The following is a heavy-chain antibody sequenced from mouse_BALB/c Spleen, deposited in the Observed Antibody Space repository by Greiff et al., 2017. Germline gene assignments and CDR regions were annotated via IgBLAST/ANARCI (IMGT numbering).Heavy chain of an antibody. D-gene: IGHD2-3*01. V-gene: IGHV14-1*02. J-gene: IGHJ2*01. CDR1: GFNIIDYY. Sequence: DVQLQESGAELVRPGALVKLSCKASGFNIIDYYMHWVKQRPEQGLEWIGWIDPENGNTIYDPKFQGKASITADTSSNTAYLQLSSLTSEDTAVYYCARWLLHFDYWGQGTTLTVSS. CDR3: ARWLLHFDY. CDR2: IDPENGNT.